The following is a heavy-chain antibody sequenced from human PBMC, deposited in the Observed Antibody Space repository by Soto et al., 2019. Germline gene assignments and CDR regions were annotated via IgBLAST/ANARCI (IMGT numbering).Heavy chain of an antibody. CDR1: GGSVSNFY. J-gene: IGHJ5*02. CDR3: ARSSHKESWFDP. CDR2: IYTSGST. D-gene: IGHD6-13*01. Sequence: SETLSLTCTVSGGSVSNFYWNWIRQPAGKRLEWIGRIYTSGSTNYTPSLRSRVTMSIDTSRNQFSLKLNSATAADTAVYYCARSSHKESWFDPWGQGTLVTVSS. V-gene: IGHV4-4*07.